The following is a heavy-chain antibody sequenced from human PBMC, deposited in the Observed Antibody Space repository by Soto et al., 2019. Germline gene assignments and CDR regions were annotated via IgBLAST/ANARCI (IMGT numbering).Heavy chain of an antibody. Sequence: PGGSLRLPCAASGFSFSSYAISWVRQAPGKGLEWVSAISGSGGSTYYADSVKGRFTISRDNSKNTLYLQMNSLRVEDTAVYYCAKPGYSSSWYRNLDYWGQGTLVTVSS. V-gene: IGHV3-23*01. CDR1: GFSFSSYA. CDR3: AKPGYSSSWYRNLDY. CDR2: ISGSGGST. J-gene: IGHJ4*02. D-gene: IGHD6-13*01.